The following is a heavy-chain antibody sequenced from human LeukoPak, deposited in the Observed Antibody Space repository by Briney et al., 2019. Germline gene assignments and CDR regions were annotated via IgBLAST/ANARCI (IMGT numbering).Heavy chain of an antibody. J-gene: IGHJ4*02. CDR1: RFDFSTYS. Sequence: PGGSLRLSCAASRFDFSTYSIDWVRQAPGKGLAWVPYISSSSSNIYHADSVKGRFTISRDNAKNSLHLQMNSLRAEDTAVYYCARVGRSGWTVDYWGQGTLVTVSS. V-gene: IGHV3-48*04. CDR2: ISSSSSNI. CDR3: ARVGRSGWTVDY. D-gene: IGHD6-19*01.